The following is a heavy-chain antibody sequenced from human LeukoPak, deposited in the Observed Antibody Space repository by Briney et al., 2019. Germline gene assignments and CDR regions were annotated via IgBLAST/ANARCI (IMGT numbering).Heavy chain of an antibody. D-gene: IGHD6-19*01. V-gene: IGHV3-21*01. Sequence: GGSLRLSCAASGFTFSSYSMNWVRQAPGKGLEWVSYISSSSSMIYYADSVKGRFTISRDNAKNSLYLQMNSLRAEDTAVYYCAKGKDSVAGATNDYWGQGTLVTVSS. CDR2: ISSSSSMI. CDR3: AKGKDSVAGATNDY. CDR1: GFTFSSYS. J-gene: IGHJ4*02.